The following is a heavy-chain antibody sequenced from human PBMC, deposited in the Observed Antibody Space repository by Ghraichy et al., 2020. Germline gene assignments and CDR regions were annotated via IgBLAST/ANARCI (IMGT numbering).Heavy chain of an antibody. J-gene: IGHJ4*02. CDR2: IGSSGRST. V-gene: IGHV3-64D*06. CDR1: GFNFSNYA. CDR3: MRLPVSGLQYYFDY. D-gene: IGHD5-24*01. Sequence: GGSLRLSCSVSGFNFSNYAMHWVRQAPGKGLEYVAAIGSSGRSTYYSDSVNDRFTISRDISKDTLYLQMSSLRPEDTAVYYCMRLPVSGLQYYFDYWGQGTPVTVSS.